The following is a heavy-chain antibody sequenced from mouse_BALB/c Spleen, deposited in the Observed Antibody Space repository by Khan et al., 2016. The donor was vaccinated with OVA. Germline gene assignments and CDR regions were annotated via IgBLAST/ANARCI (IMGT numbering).Heavy chain of an antibody. CDR2: ILYSGST. D-gene: IGHD2-14*01. CDR3: ARSTYRYAFAY. Sequence: EVQLQESGPSLVKPSQTLSLTCSVTGDSITSGYWCWIRKFPGNKLEYMGYILYSGSTYYNPSLKSRISITRHTSQNQYSLQVNSGTTEETATYYGARSTYRYAFAYWGQGTLVTVAA. J-gene: IGHJ3*01. CDR1: GDSITSGY. V-gene: IGHV3-8*02.